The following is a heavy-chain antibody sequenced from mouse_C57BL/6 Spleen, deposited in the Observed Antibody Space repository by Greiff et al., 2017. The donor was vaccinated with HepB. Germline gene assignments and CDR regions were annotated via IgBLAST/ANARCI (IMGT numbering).Heavy chain of an antibody. V-gene: IGHV3-6*01. J-gene: IGHJ2*01. CDR2: ISYDGSN. D-gene: IGHD2-4*01. CDR1: GYSITSGYY. Sequence: EVQVVESGPGLVKPSQSLSLTCSVTGYSITSGYYWNWIRQFPGNKLEWMGYISYDGSNNYNPSLKNRISITRDTSKNQFFLKLNSVTTEDTATYYCAREKDDYEYYFDYWGQGTTLTVSS. CDR3: AREKDDYEYYFDY.